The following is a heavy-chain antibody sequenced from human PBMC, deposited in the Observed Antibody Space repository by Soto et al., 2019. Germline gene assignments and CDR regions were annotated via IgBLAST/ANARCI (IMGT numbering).Heavy chain of an antibody. D-gene: IGHD2-2*01. Sequence: DSLKISCKGSGYSFTSYWIGWVRQMPGKGLEWMGIIYPGDSDTRYSPSFQGQVTISADKSISTAYLQWSSLKASDTAMYYCARSDVVVVPAALQDYGMDVWGQGTTVTVSS. CDR1: GYSFTSYW. CDR2: IYPGDSDT. CDR3: ARSDVVVVPAALQDYGMDV. J-gene: IGHJ6*02. V-gene: IGHV5-51*01.